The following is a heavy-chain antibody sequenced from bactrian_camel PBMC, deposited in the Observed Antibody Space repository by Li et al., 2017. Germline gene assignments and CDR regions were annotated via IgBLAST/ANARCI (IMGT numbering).Heavy chain of an antibody. V-gene: IGHV3S53*01. J-gene: IGHJ6*01. CDR2: IDSDGIA. CDR3: AARGPYCYTKLSVRDFTY. D-gene: IGHD2*01. CDR1: GSIYGDAC. Sequence: HVQLVESGGGSVQAGGSLRLSCGASGSIYGDACVGWLRQAPGKEREGVAAIDSDGIASYADSVKGRFTISQDNAKNTVYLQMNSLKPEDTAMYYCAARGPYCYTKLSVRDFTYWGQGTQVTVS.